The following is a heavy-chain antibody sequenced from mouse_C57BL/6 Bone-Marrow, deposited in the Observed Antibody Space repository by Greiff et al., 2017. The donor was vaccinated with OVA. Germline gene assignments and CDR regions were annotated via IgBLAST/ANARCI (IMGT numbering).Heavy chain of an antibody. CDR1: GFTFSSYA. V-gene: IGHV5-4*01. Sequence: EVKLMESGGGLVKPGGSLKLSCAASGFTFSSYAMSWVRQTPEKRLEWVATISAGGSYTYYPDNVKGRFTISRANAKNNLYLQKSHLKSEDTAMYDCARDRVYDGSHGYWGQGTTLTVSS. CDR3: ARDRVYDGSHGY. J-gene: IGHJ2*01. D-gene: IGHD2-3*01. CDR2: ISAGGSYT.